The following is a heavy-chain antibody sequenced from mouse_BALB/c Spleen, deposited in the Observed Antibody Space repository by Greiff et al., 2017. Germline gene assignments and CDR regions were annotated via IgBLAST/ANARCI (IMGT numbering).Heavy chain of an antibody. CDR1: GFNIKDYY. V-gene: IGHV14-4*02. J-gene: IGHJ2*01. CDR2: IDPENGDT. Sequence: VQLQQSGAELVRSAASVKLSCTASGFNIKDYYVHWVKQRPEQGLEWIGWIDPENGDTEYAPKFQGKATMTADTSSNTAYLQLSSLTSEDTADYYCNERGDDDVYFDSRGPGTTLTVSS. D-gene: IGHD2-4*01. CDR3: NERGDDDVYFDS.